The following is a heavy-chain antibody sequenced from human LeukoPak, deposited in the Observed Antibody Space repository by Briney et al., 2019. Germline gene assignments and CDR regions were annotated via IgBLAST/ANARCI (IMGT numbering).Heavy chain of an antibody. Sequence: SVKVSCKASGGTFSSYAISWVRQAPGQGLEWMGRIIPILGIANYAQKFQGRVTITADESTSTAYMELSSLRSEDTAVYYCASMSGGSYLFDYWGQGTLVTVSS. J-gene: IGHJ4*02. CDR3: ASMSGGSYLFDY. V-gene: IGHV1-69*04. CDR2: IIPILGIA. CDR1: GGTFSSYA. D-gene: IGHD1-26*01.